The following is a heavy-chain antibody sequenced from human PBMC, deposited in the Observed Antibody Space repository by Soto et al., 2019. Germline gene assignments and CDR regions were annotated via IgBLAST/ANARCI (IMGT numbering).Heavy chain of an antibody. CDR1: GGTFSSYA. CDR3: ALPSIAAAGIMNWFDP. CDR2: IIPIFGTA. Sequence: GASVQVSCKASGGTFSSYAISWVRQAPGQGLEWMGGIIPIFGTANYAQKFQGRVTITADESTSTAYMELSSLRSEDTAVYYCALPSIAAAGIMNWFDPWGQGTLVTVSS. V-gene: IGHV1-69*13. J-gene: IGHJ5*02. D-gene: IGHD6-13*01.